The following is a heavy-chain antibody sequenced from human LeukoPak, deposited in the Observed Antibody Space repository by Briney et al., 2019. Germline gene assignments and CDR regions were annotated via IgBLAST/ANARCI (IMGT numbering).Heavy chain of an antibody. CDR2: INHSGST. CDR1: GGSFSGYY. Sequence: SETLSLTCAVYGGSFSGYYWSWIRQPPGKGLEWIGEINHSGSTNYNPSLKSRVTISVDTSKNQFSLKLSSVTAADTAVYYCARVGFGYLEMDVWGKGTTVTISS. CDR3: ARVGFGYLEMDV. J-gene: IGHJ6*04. V-gene: IGHV4-34*01. D-gene: IGHD5-12*01.